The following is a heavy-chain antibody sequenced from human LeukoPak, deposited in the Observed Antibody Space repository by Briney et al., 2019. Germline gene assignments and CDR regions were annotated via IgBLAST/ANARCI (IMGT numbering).Heavy chain of an antibody. CDR2: MNPNSGNT. D-gene: IGHD6-19*01. Sequence: ASVKVSCKASGYTFTSYDINWVRQATGQGLEWMGWMNPNSGNTGYAQKFQGRVTMTRNTSISTAYMELSSLRSEDTAVYHCARTVSSGWYSFDYWGQGTLVTVSS. CDR3: ARTVSSGWYSFDY. CDR1: GYTFTSYD. V-gene: IGHV1-8*01. J-gene: IGHJ4*02.